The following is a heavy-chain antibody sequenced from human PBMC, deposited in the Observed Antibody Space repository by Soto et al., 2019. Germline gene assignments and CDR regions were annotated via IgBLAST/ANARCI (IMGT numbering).Heavy chain of an antibody. J-gene: IGHJ6*02. V-gene: IGHV4-31*11. CDR3: ARGRGYGSGWYLDV. Sequence: PSGTLSLTCAVSGGSISSPGYYWTWIPQHPGKGLEWIGYIYYSGGTSYNPSLNSRLAISVDTSKNHFSLKLSPVTAADAAVYYCARGRGYGSGWYLDVWGQGTPVTVSS. D-gene: IGHD6-19*01. CDR2: IYYSGGT. CDR1: GGSISSPGYY.